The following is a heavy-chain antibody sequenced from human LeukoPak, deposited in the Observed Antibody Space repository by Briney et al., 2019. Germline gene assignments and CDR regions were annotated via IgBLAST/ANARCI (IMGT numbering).Heavy chain of an antibody. J-gene: IGHJ4*02. CDR2: MYHGGSA. V-gene: IGHV4-59*01. CDR1: SDSNSRYY. D-gene: IGHD1-1*01. CDR3: ARVRGQLWPPDY. Sequence: PSETLSLTCSVSSDSNSRYYWSWSRQSPGKALEWIGYMYHGGSAHYSPSLRSRVTISIDRSRNQISLKVASVTTADTAVYFCARVRGQLWPPDYWGQGTQVIVSS.